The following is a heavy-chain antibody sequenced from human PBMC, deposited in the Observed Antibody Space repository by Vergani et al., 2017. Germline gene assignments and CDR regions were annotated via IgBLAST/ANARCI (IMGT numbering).Heavy chain of an antibody. CDR2: IKSDGRT. CDR3: TRSECSGTTCYGHYFDL. Sequence: VELLESGGGLAQPGGSLRVSCPASGFRVTTYYMSWVRQAPGKGLEWVSVIKSDGRTSYAESVRGRFTISRDTSRNAVYLQRNILRVEDTGVYYCTRSECSGTTCYGHYFDLWGHGILVTVSS. J-gene: IGHJ4*01. D-gene: IGHD2-15*01. CDR1: GFRVTTYY. V-gene: IGHV3-66*02.